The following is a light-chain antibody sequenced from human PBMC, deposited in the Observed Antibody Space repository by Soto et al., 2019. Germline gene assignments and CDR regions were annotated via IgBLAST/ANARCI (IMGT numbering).Light chain of an antibody. Sequence: EIVLTQSPGTLSLSPGERATLSCRASQSVSSSYLAWYQQKPGQAPRLLIYGASSSATGIPDRFRGSGSGTDFTLTISRLEPEDFAVYYCQQYGGSWTFGQGTKVEIK. J-gene: IGKJ1*01. CDR1: QSVSSSY. CDR2: GAS. V-gene: IGKV3-20*01. CDR3: QQYGGSWT.